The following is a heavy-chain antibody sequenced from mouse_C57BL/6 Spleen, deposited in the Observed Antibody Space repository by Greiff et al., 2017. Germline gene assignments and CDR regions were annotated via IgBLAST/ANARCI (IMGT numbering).Heavy chain of an antibody. D-gene: IGHD2-3*01. CDR3: TNDGRRLLFDY. J-gene: IGHJ2*01. CDR2: IDPENGDT. CDR1: GFNIKDDY. Sequence: VQLQQSGAELVRPGASVKLSCTASGFNIKDDYMHWVKQRPEQGLEWIGWIDPENGDTEYASKFQGKATITADTSSNTAYLQLSSLTSEDTAVYYWTNDGRRLLFDYWGQGTTLTVSS. V-gene: IGHV14-4*01.